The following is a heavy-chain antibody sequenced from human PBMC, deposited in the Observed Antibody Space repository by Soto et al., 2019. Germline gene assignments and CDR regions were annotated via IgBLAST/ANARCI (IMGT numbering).Heavy chain of an antibody. J-gene: IGHJ4*02. D-gene: IGHD3-3*01. CDR3: ARRGERFFEWSLIHY. Sequence: QVQLGESGGGLVKPGGSLRLSCAASGFTVSDYYMSWIRQAPGKGLEWVSYISSRGSTIYYADSVKGRFTISRDNAKNSLYLQMNSLRAEDTAVYYCARRGERFFEWSLIHYWGQGTLVTVSS. CDR1: GFTVSDYY. V-gene: IGHV3-11*01. CDR2: ISSRGSTI.